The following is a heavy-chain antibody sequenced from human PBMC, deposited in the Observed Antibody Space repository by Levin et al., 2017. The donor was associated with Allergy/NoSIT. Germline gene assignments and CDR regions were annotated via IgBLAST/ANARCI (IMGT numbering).Heavy chain of an antibody. D-gene: IGHD3-9*01. Sequence: RGESLKISCAASGFTFSNYDMHWVRQATGERLEWVSAIGTAGDKYYSGSVKGRFTISREKAKKSLYLQMNSLRAGDTAVYYCARAASRYDILSGHFAFDIWGLGTMVTVSS. CDR2: IGTAGDK. CDR3: ARAASRYDILSGHFAFDI. J-gene: IGHJ3*02. CDR1: GFTFSNYD. V-gene: IGHV3-13*04.